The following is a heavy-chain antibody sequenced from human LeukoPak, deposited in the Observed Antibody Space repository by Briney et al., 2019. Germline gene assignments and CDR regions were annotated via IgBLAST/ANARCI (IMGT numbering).Heavy chain of an antibody. CDR3: TILSGSYWSIDY. J-gene: IGHJ4*02. CDR2: IRSKANSYAT. D-gene: IGHD1-26*01. V-gene: IGHV3-73*01. CDR1: GFTFSGSA. Sequence: GGSLRLSXAASGFTFSGSAMHWVRQASGKGLEWVGRIRSKANSYATAYAASVKGRFTISRDDSKNTAYLQMNSPKTEDTAVYYCTILSGSYWSIDYWGQGTLVTVSS.